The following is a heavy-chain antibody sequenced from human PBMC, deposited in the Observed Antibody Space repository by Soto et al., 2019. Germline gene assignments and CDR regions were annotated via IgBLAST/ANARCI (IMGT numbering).Heavy chain of an antibody. D-gene: IGHD4-17*01. CDR2: IIPIFGTA. CDR3: ARSDYGGNSITYNWFDP. V-gene: IGHV1-69*06. J-gene: IGHJ5*02. Sequence: GASVKVSCKASGGTFSSYAISWVRQAPGQGLEWMGGIIPIFGTANYAQKFQGRVTITADKSTSTAYMELSSLRSEDTAMYYCARSDYGGNSITYNWFDPWGQGTLVTVSS. CDR1: GGTFSSYA.